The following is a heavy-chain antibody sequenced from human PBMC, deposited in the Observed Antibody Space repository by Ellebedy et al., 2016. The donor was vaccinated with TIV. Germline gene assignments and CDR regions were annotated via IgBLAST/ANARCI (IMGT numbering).Heavy chain of an antibody. CDR1: GFTFSSYA. Sequence: GESLKISXAASGFTFSSYALTWVRQAPGKGLEWVSSISGSGATTDYADSVKGRFTISRDNSKNTLYLRMNSLGADDTAVYYCGGLDYWGQGTLVTVSS. J-gene: IGHJ4*02. CDR2: ISGSGATT. CDR3: GGLDY. V-gene: IGHV3-23*01.